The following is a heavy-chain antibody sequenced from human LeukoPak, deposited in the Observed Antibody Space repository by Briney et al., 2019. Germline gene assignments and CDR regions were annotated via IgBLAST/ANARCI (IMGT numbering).Heavy chain of an antibody. D-gene: IGHD1-1*01. J-gene: IGHJ4*02. CDR3: ARALTTLTYEGY. CDR2: ISGSNSYI. V-gene: IGHV3-21*01. Sequence: GGSLRLSCAASGFTFSNYVMFWVRQAPGKGLEWVSSISGSNSYIFYADSVKGRFTVSRDNAKDSLYLQMNSLRAEDTAVYYCARALTTLTYEGYWGQGTLVTVSS. CDR1: GFTFSNYV.